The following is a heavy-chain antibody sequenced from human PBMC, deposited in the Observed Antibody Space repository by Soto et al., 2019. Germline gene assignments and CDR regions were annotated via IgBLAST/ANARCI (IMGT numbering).Heavy chain of an antibody. Sequence: EVQLVESGGGLIQPGGSLRLSCAASGFTVSSNYMSWVRQAPGKGLEWVAVIYSGGSTYYADSVKGRFTISRDNSKNTLYLQMNSLSAEDTAVYYCARDKRIAARPTRYYYYGMGVWGQGTTVTVSS. D-gene: IGHD6-6*01. V-gene: IGHV3-53*01. CDR1: GFTVSSNY. CDR3: ARDKRIAARPTRYYYYGMGV. J-gene: IGHJ6*02. CDR2: IYSGGST.